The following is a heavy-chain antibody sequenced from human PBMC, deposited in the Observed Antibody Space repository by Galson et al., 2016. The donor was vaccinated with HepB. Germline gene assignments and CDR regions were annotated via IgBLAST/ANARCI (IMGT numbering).Heavy chain of an antibody. CDR1: NGSFRGYY. Sequence: SETLSLTCAVYNGSFRGYYWSWIRQPPGRGLEWIGEINYSGTTNYNPSLKSRVTISVDTSNQQFSLKLKSVTAADTAVYYCARGRGKLDFLGQGILATVSP. CDR2: INYSGTT. CDR3: ARGRGKLDF. J-gene: IGHJ4*02. V-gene: IGHV4-34*01. D-gene: IGHD3-16*01.